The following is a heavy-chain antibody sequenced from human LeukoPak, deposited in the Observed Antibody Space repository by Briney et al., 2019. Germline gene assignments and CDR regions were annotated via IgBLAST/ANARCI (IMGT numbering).Heavy chain of an antibody. V-gene: IGHV1-69*04. CDR2: IIPILGIA. J-gene: IGHJ5*02. Sequence: ASVKVSCKASGGTFSSYVISWVRQAPGQGLEWMGRIIPILGIANYAQKFQGRVTITADKSTSTAYMELSSLRSEDTAVYYCARMVVAATPGWFDPWGQGTLVTVSS. D-gene: IGHD2-15*01. CDR1: GGTFSSYV. CDR3: ARMVVAATPGWFDP.